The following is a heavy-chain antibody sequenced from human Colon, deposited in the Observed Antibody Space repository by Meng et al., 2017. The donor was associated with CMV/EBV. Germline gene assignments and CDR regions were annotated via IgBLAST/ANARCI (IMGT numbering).Heavy chain of an antibody. Sequence: GGSLKISCAASGITFRNYWMHWVRQVPGKGLVWVSRINSDGSSTHYADFVKGRFTISRDNAKNTLHLQMNSLRAEDTAVYYCATSEYSNKFDYWGQGTVVTVSS. CDR2: INSDGSST. CDR1: GITFRNYW. CDR3: ATSEYSNKFDY. V-gene: IGHV3-74*01. D-gene: IGHD2/OR15-2a*01. J-gene: IGHJ4*02.